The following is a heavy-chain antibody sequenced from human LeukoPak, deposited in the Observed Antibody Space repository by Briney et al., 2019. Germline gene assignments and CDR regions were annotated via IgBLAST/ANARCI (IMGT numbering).Heavy chain of an antibody. Sequence: PGGSLRLSCAASGFTFSSYEMDWVRQAPEKGLEWVSYISRSGSSIYYADSVRGRFTISRDNTKNSLYLQMNSLRAEDTAVYYCARDPSGSYYSTFDYWGQRTLVTVSS. D-gene: IGHD1-26*01. V-gene: IGHV3-48*03. CDR1: GFTFSSYE. J-gene: IGHJ4*02. CDR2: ISRSGSSI. CDR3: ARDPSGSYYSTFDY.